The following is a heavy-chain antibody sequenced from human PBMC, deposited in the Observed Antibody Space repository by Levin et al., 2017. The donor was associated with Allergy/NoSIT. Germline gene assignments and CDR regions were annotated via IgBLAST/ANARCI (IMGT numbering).Heavy chain of an antibody. D-gene: IGHD5-18*01. CDR3: ARDLGYSYGHDFDY. V-gene: IGHV3-21*01. CDR2: ISSSSSYI. Sequence: PGGSLRLSCAASGFTFSSYSMNWVRQAPGKGLEWVSSISSSSSYIYYADSVKGRFTISRDNAKNSLYLQMNSLRAEDTAVYYCARDLGYSYGHDFDYWGQGTLVTVSS. CDR1: GFTFSSYS. J-gene: IGHJ4*02.